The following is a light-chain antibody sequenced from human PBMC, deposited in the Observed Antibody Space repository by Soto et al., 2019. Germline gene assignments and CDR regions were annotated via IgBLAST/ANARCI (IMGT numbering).Light chain of an antibody. J-gene: IGKJ3*01. V-gene: IGKV3-20*01. CDR1: QSVSSSY. CDR2: GAS. CDR3: QQYGSSLFT. Sequence: EIVLTQSPGTLSLSPGERATLSCRASQSVSSSYLTWYQQKPGQAPRLLIYGASSTAAGIPDRFSGSGSRTDFNLTISRLEPEDVAVYYCQQYGSSLFTFGPGTKVDIK.